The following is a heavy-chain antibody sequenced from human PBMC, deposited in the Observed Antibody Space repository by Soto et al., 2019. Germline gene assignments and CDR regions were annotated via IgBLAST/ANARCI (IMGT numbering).Heavy chain of an antibody. D-gene: IGHD2-15*01. J-gene: IGHJ6*02. CDR2: ISAYNGNT. CDR1: GYTFTSYG. Sequence: ASVKVSCKASGYTFTSYGISWVRQAPGQGLEWMGWISAYNGNTNYAQKLQGRVTMTTDTSTSTAYMELRSLRSDDTAVYYCARDSVVAAPYYGMDVWGQGTTVTVSS. V-gene: IGHV1-18*04. CDR3: ARDSVVAAPYYGMDV.